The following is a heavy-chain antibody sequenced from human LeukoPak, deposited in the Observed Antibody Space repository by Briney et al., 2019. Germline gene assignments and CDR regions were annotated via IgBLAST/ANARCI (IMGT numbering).Heavy chain of an antibody. CDR3: ARAYYGDYQPFDY. CDR2: ISNAGSYT. J-gene: IGHJ4*02. Sequence: PGGSLRLSCAASGFTFSDYYMSWIRQAPGKGLEWVSYISNAGSYTNYADSVKGRFTISRDNAEKSLYLQVNSLGAEDTAVYYCARAYYGDYQPFDYWGQGTLVTVSS. CDR1: GFTFSDYY. D-gene: IGHD4-17*01. V-gene: IGHV3-11*05.